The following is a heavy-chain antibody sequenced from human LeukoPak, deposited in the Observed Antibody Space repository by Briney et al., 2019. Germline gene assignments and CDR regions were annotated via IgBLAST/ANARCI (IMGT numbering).Heavy chain of an antibody. CDR2: INPDGSST. CDR1: GFTFSTYW. Sequence: GGSLRLSCAASGFTFSTYWMHWVRQAPGKGLAWVSRINPDGSSTSYADSVKGRFTISRDNAKNTLYLQMNSLRAEDTAVYYCARDYYDSSGYHYAFDIWGQGTMVTVSS. D-gene: IGHD3-22*01. V-gene: IGHV3-74*01. J-gene: IGHJ3*02. CDR3: ARDYYDSSGYHYAFDI.